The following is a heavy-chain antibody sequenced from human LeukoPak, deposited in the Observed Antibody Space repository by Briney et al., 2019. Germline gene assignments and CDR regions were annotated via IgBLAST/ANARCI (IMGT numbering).Heavy chain of an antibody. J-gene: IGHJ5*02. CDR1: GGSISTYY. CDR3: ARRGGRDGYNLNWFDP. Sequence: SETLSLTCTVSGGSISTYYWSWIWQPPGKGLEWIGYIYYNGDTNYNPSLKSRVTISVDTSKKQFSLKLRTVTAADTAVYYCARRGGRDGYNLNWFDPWGQGTLVTVSS. D-gene: IGHD5-24*01. V-gene: IGHV4-59*01. CDR2: IYYNGDT.